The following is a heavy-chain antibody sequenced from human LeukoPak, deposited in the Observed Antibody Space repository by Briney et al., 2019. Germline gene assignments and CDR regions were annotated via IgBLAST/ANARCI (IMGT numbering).Heavy chain of an antibody. CDR3: AKDQEGVAVVLLHDAFDI. CDR1: GFTFTNEA. V-gene: IGHV3-23*01. CDR2: ISPGGGTT. J-gene: IGHJ3*02. Sequence: GGSLRLSCAVSGFTFTNEAMGWVRQLRGGGLEWVSTISPGGGTTYYAESMKGRFTISRDNSKNTLYLQMSSLRTEDTAVYYCAKDQEGVAVVLLHDAFDIWGQGTMVTVSS. D-gene: IGHD2-2*01.